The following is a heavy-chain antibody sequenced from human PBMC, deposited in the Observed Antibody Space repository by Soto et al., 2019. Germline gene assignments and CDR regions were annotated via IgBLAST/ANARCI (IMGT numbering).Heavy chain of an antibody. V-gene: IGHV3-30*18. Sequence: GGSLRLSCAASGFTFSSYGMHWVRQAPGKGLEWVAVISYDGSNKYYADSVKGRFTISRDNSKNTLYLQMNSLRAEDTAVYYCAKDTSRDYYYYYMDVWGKGTTVTVSS. CDR3: AKDTSRDYYYYYMDV. J-gene: IGHJ6*03. CDR1: GFTFSSYG. CDR2: ISYDGSNK.